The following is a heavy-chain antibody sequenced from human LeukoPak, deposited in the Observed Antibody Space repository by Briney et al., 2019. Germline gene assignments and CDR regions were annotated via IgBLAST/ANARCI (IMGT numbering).Heavy chain of an antibody. CDR2: IYYSGST. CDR1: GGSISSGGYY. CDR3: ARSDSGYSSSWYSRGNWFDP. Sequence: SETLSLTCTVSGGSISSGGYYWSWIRQPPGKGLEWIGYIYYSGSTNYNPSLKSRVTISVDTSKDQFSLKLSSVTAADTAVYYCARSDSGYSSSWYSRGNWFDPWGQGTLVTVSS. D-gene: IGHD6-13*01. J-gene: IGHJ5*02. V-gene: IGHV4-61*08.